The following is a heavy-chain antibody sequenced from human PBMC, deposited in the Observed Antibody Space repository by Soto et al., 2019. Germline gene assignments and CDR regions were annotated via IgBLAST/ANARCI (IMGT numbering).Heavy chain of an antibody. CDR3: AKDMGCTGNRCYSQY. J-gene: IGHJ4*02. D-gene: IGHD2-15*01. V-gene: IGHV3-23*01. CDR1: GFTFNSYV. CDR2: ISTTGGDT. Sequence: PGGSLRLSCAASGFTFNSYVLSWVRQAPGKGLEWVSTISTTGGDTYYADSVKGRFTISRDNSENTLYLQMNSLRAEDTAVYYCAKDMGCTGNRCYSQYWGQGTLVTVSS.